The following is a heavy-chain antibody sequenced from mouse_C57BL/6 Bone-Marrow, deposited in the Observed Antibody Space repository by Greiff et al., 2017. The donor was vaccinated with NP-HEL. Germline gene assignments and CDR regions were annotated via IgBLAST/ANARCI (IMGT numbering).Heavy chain of an antibody. V-gene: IGHV1-64*01. CDR1: GYTFTSYW. D-gene: IGHD2-4*01. J-gene: IGHJ3*01. Sequence: QVQLQQPGAELVKPGASVKLSCKASGYTFTSYWMHWVKQRPGQGLEWIGMIHPNSGSTNYNEKFKSKATLTVDKSSSTAYMQLSSLTSEDSAVYYCARHYYDYDEFAYWGQGTLVTVSA. CDR3: ARHYYDYDEFAY. CDR2: IHPNSGST.